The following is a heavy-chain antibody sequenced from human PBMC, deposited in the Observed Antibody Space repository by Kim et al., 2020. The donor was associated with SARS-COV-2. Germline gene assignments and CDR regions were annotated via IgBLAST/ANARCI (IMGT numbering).Heavy chain of an antibody. CDR1: GGSFSGYY. CDR3: ARGDYDILTGFDPSMDV. CDR2: INHSGST. Sequence: SETLSLTCAVYGGSFSGYYWSWIRQPPGKGLEWIGEINHSGSTNYNPSLKSRVTISVDTSKNQFSLKLSSVTAADTAVYYCARGDYDILTGFDPSMDVWGQGTTVTVSS. J-gene: IGHJ6*02. D-gene: IGHD3-9*01. V-gene: IGHV4-34*01.